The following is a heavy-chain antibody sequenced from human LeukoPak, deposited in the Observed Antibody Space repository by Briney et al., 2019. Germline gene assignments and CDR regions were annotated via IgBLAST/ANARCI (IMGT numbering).Heavy chain of an antibody. Sequence: GGSLRLSCAASGFTFSSYSMNWVRQAPGKGLEWVSYISSSSTIYYADSVKGRFTISRDSAKNSLYLQMNSLRAEDTAVYYCARDYESGYWGQGTLVTVSS. CDR1: GFTFSSYS. V-gene: IGHV3-48*01. J-gene: IGHJ4*02. D-gene: IGHD3-22*01. CDR2: ISSSSTI. CDR3: ARDYESGY.